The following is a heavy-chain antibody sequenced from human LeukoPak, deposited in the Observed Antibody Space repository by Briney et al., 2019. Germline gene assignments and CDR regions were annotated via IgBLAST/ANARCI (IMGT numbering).Heavy chain of an antibody. CDR2: ISSSGSTI. CDR3: ARRTGTTTNWFDP. CDR1: GFTFSDYY. D-gene: IGHD1-7*01. J-gene: IGHJ5*02. Sequence: PGGSLRLSCAASGFTFSDYYMSWIRQAPGKGLEWVPYISSSGSTIYYADSVKGRFTISRDNAKNSLYLQMNSLRAEDTAVYYCARRTGTTTNWFDPWGQGTLVTVSS. V-gene: IGHV3-11*01.